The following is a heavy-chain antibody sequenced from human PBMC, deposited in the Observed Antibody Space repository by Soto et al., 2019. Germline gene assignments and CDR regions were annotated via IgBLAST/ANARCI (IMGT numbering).Heavy chain of an antibody. D-gene: IGHD4-17*01. J-gene: IGHJ1*01. CDR1: GFTVSSSY. CDR2: IYSGGNT. Sequence: EVPLVESGGGLIQPGGSLRLSCAVSGFTVSSSYMSWVRQAPGMGLECVSVIYSGGNTYYADSVEGRFTISRDNSENTLYLQMNSLRAEDTAVYYCARANANYGYADYFQHWGQGTLVTVSS. V-gene: IGHV3-53*01. CDR3: ARANANYGYADYFQH.